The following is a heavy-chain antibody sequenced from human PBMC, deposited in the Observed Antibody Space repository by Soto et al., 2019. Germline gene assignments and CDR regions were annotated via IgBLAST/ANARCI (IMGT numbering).Heavy chain of an antibody. CDR1: GGTFSSHS. V-gene: IGHV1-69*01. CDR2: IITLFGTA. J-gene: IGHJ4*02. D-gene: IGHD4-17*01. CDR3: AREVGYGDFSAALLD. Sequence: VQLMQSGAEVKQPGSSVKVSCKASGGTFSSHSINWVRQAPGQGLEWKGGIITLFGTANYAQNFQSRVTITADQSTSTAYMELNSLRSDDTAVYYCAREVGYGDFSAALLDWGQGTLVTVSS.